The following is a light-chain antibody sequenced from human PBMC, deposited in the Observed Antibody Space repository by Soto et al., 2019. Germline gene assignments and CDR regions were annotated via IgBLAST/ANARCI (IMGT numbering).Light chain of an antibody. CDR1: QSVSSN. CDR2: GAS. J-gene: IGKJ3*01. Sequence: EIVMTQSPATLSVSPGERATLSCRASQSVSSNLAWYQQTPGQAPRLLIYGASTRANGIPARFSGSGSGTEFTLTISILQSEEFAVYYRQQYNNWPRAFGPGTKVDIK. V-gene: IGKV3-15*01. CDR3: QQYNNWPRA.